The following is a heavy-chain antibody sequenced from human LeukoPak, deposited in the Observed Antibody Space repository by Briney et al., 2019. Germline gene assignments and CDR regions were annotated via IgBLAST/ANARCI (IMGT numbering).Heavy chain of an antibody. Sequence: SETLSLTCSVSGDSISDYYWAWIRLPPGKGLEWIGYSGSTKYDPSLKSRVSISVDTSKSQFSLTLRSVTAADTAIYYCARTRRHYYGSGKNLTPWPAGMDVWGQGTTVCVS. J-gene: IGHJ6*02. V-gene: IGHV4-59*01. CDR1: GDSISDYY. CDR2: SGST. D-gene: IGHD3-10*01. CDR3: ARTRRHYYGSGKNLTPWPAGMDV.